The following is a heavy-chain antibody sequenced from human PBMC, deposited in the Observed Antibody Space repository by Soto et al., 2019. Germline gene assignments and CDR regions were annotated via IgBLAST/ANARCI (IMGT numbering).Heavy chain of an antibody. V-gene: IGHV4-39*01. D-gene: IGHD2-2*02. CDR1: GGSISSSSYY. J-gene: IGHJ4*02. Sequence: SETLSLTCTVSGGSISSSSYYWGWIRQPPGKGLEWIGSVYYSGTSYYNPSLKSRVTISVDTSRNQFSLKLSSVTAADTAVYYCARQKALTHTLFDYWGQGTLVTVSS. CDR2: VYYSGTS. CDR3: ARQKALTHTLFDY.